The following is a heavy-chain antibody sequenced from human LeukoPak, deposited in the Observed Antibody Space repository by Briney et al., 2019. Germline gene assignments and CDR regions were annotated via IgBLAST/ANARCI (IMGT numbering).Heavy chain of an antibody. V-gene: IGHV1-69*01. D-gene: IGHD3-3*01. CDR1: GGTFSSYA. CDR3: ARDFTIFGVPTGFDP. Sequence: ASVKVSCKASGGTFSSYAISWVRQAPGQGLEWMGGIIPIFGTANYAQKFQGRVTITADESTSTAYMELSSLRSEDTAVYYCARDFTIFGVPTGFDPWGRGTLVTVSS. J-gene: IGHJ5*02. CDR2: IIPIFGTA.